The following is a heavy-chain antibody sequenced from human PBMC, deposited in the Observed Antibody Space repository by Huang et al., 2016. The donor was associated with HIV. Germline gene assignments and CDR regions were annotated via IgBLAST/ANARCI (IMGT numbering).Heavy chain of an antibody. CDR3: VRAREKGYDFWSGYRY. CDR1: GFIFSDYW. Sequence: EVELAESGGGSVRPGQSLRLSCVGSGFIFSDYWMHWVRQIPGKGLRGVECIESDGSSTSYADSVKGRFTIYRDKARNTVYLQMSSLRVDDTAVYYCVRAREKGYDFWSGYRYWGQGAQVTVSS. CDR2: IESDGSST. V-gene: IGHV3-74*02. D-gene: IGHD3-3*01. J-gene: IGHJ4*01.